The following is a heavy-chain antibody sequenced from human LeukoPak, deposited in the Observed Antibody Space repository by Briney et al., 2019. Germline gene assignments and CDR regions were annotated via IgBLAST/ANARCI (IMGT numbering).Heavy chain of an antibody. J-gene: IGHJ4*02. D-gene: IGHD2-2*01. CDR2: ISSSSRYI. V-gene: IGHV3-21*01. CDR1: GFTFSSYS. CDR3: VRDHAFGFDF. Sequence: GGSLRLSCAASGFTFSSYSMNWVRQAPGKGLEWVSSISSSSRYIYYADSVKGRFTISRDTAKNSLYLQMNSLRDEDTAVFYCVRDHAFGFDFWGQGTLVTVSS.